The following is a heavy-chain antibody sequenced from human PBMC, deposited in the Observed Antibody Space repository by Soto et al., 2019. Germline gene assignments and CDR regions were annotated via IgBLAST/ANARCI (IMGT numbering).Heavy chain of an antibody. D-gene: IGHD6-19*01. J-gene: IGHJ4*02. CDR2: INPSGGST. Sequence: ASVKVSCKASGYTFTTYYMHWVRQASGQGLEWMGIINPSGGSTSYAKKFQGRVTMTRDTYTSTVYMELSSLRSEDTAVYYCASLGIAVAGTDYFDYWGQGTLVTVSS. CDR3: ASLGIAVAGTDYFDY. V-gene: IGHV1-46*01. CDR1: GYTFTTYY.